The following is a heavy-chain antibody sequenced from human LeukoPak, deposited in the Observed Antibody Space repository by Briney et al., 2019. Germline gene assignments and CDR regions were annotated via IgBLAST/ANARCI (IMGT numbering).Heavy chain of an antibody. Sequence: PGGSLRLSCAASGFTFSSYGMHWVRQAPGKGLEWGAVIWYDGSNKYYADSVKGRFTISRDNSKNTLYLQMNSLRAEDTAVYYCARDGAYGHRGYFDYWGQGPLVTVSS. CDR2: IWYDGSNK. D-gene: IGHD4-17*01. J-gene: IGHJ4*02. V-gene: IGHV3-33*01. CDR3: ARDGAYGHRGYFDY. CDR1: GFTFSSYG.